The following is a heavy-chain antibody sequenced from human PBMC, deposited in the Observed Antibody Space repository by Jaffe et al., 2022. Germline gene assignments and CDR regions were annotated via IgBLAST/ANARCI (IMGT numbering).Heavy chain of an antibody. D-gene: IGHD6-13*01. CDR1: GFSLSYYW. J-gene: IGHJ4*02. CDR3: ARDRIFTGPAAGGPVLDY. V-gene: IGHV3-7*03. CDR2: IHKDGSEK. Sequence: EVQLVESGGGLVQPGGSLRLSCAASGFSLSYYWMSWVRQAPGKGLEWVANIHKDGSEKYYVDSVKGRFTISRDNAKNSLYLQMSSLRVEDTAFYYCARDRIFTGPAAGGPVLDYWGQGTLVTVSS.